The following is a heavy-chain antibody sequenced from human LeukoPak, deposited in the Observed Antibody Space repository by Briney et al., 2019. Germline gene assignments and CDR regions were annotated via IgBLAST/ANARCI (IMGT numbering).Heavy chain of an antibody. J-gene: IGHJ4*02. D-gene: IGHD2-8*02. Sequence: SETLSLTCTVSGGSISSSSYYWGWIRQSPGKGLEWIGSIYYSGSTYYNPSLKSRVTISVDTSKNQFSLKLSSVTAADTAVYYCARAVRYWGFYYFDYWGQGTLVTVSS. V-gene: IGHV4-39*07. CDR1: GGSISSSSYY. CDR2: IYYSGST. CDR3: ARAVRYWGFYYFDY.